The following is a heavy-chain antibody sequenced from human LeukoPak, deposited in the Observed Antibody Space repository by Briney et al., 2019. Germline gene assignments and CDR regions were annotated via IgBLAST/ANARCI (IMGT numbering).Heavy chain of an antibody. CDR3: ARDRHYCSSTNCYFFNY. J-gene: IGHJ4*02. Sequence: PGGSLRLSCAASGFTFSTYTMNWVRQAPGKGLEWVSSISSSNTYIYYADSMKGRFTISRDNAKNSLYLQMNSLRAEDTAVYYCARDRHYCSSTNCYFFNYWAREPWSPSPQ. CDR2: ISSSNTYI. D-gene: IGHD2-2*01. V-gene: IGHV3-21*01. CDR1: GFTFSTYT.